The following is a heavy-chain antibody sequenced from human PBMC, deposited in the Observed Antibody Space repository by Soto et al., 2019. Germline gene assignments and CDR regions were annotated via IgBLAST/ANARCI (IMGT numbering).Heavy chain of an antibody. CDR1: GGTFSTYA. V-gene: IGHV1-69*12. CDR2: IIPMFGTA. J-gene: IGHJ4*02. CDR3: AGGIQLWLRRINNGYSG. Sequence: QVQLVQSGAEVKKPESSVKVSCKAPGGTFSTYAISWVRQAPGQGLEWMGGIIPMFGTANYAQRFQDRVTITADESTNTVYMELSSLRSEDTAVYFFAGGIQLWLRRINNGYSGWGQGTLVTVSS. D-gene: IGHD5-18*01.